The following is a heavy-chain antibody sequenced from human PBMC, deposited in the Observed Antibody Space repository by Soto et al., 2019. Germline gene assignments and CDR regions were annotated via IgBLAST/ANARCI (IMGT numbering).Heavy chain of an antibody. J-gene: IGHJ4*02. CDR2: ISRYGDFT. CDR3: AKDRYLDHDSRGYLFDN. V-gene: IGHV3-23*01. Sequence: EVQLLESGGDLIQPGGSRRLSCAASGFTFNIYAMTWVRQAPGKGLEWVSAISRYGDFTYYADSAEGRFTISRDNSKNTLYLQMNSLRAEDTAVYYCAKDRYLDHDSRGYLFDNWGQGTLVTVSS. CDR1: GFTFNIYA. D-gene: IGHD3-22*01.